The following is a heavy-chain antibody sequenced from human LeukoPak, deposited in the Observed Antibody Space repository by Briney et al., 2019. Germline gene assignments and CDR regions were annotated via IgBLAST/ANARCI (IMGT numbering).Heavy chain of an antibody. Sequence: SETLSLSCTVSGGSISGYYWSWIRQPAGKGLEWIGRIYTSGSTNYNPSLKSRVTMSIDTSKNQFSPKLSSVTAADTAVYYRAGGLIVGAPHFDYWGQGILVTVSS. V-gene: IGHV4-4*07. CDR3: AGGLIVGAPHFDY. CDR1: GGSISGYY. CDR2: IYTSGST. D-gene: IGHD1-26*01. J-gene: IGHJ4*02.